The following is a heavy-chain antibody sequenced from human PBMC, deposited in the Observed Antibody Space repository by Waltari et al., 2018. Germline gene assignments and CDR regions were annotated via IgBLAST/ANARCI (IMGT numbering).Heavy chain of an antibody. D-gene: IGHD1-1*01. CDR1: GFNFGNYA. Sequence: EVQLLESGGGWVQPGGSLRLSCAASGFNFGNYAMIWVRQAPGKGVECVSLFSGSDGYTHYADSVRGRFTISRDNSKNRLYLQMSSLRVEDTAIYYCAKGGVNWNVRDGFDSWGQGTPVTVSS. CDR3: AKGGVNWNVRDGFDS. CDR2: FSGSDGYT. J-gene: IGHJ4*02. V-gene: IGHV3-23*01.